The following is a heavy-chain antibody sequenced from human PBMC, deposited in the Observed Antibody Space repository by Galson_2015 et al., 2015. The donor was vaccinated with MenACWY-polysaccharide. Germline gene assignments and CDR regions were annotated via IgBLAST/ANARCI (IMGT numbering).Heavy chain of an antibody. CDR1: GGSVSSGSYY. CDR3: ARLWWLGDGYSPDCDACDF. D-gene: IGHD5-24*01. J-gene: IGHJ3*01. Sequence: SETLSLTCIVSGGSVSSGSYYWSWLRQPPGKGLEWIGYIYNSGSTDYNPYLKSRVTISVDTSKNHFYLDLTSVTAADTSVYYCARLWWLGDGYSPDCDACDFWAQWTIVTVSS. V-gene: IGHV4-61*03. CDR2: IYNSGST.